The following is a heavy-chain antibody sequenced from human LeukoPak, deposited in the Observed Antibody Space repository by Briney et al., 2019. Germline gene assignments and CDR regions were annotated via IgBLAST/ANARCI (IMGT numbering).Heavy chain of an antibody. V-gene: IGHV4-34*01. D-gene: IGHD5-12*01. Sequence: SETLSLTCAVYGGSFSGYYWSWIRQPPGKGLEWIGEINHSGSTNYNPSLESRVTISVDTSKNQFSLKLSSVTAADTAVYYCARRGLITGWLPTYYYYYYMDVWGKGTTVTISS. J-gene: IGHJ6*03. CDR1: GGSFSGYY. CDR2: INHSGST. CDR3: ARRGLITGWLPTYYYYYYMDV.